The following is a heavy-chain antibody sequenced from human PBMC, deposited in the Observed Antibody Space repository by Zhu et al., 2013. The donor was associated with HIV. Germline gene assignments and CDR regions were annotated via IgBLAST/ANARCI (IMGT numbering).Heavy chain of an antibody. CDR1: GGSFSDFA. CDR2: IIPMFGTT. Sequence: QVQLAQSGAEVKKPGSSVKVSCKASGGSFSDFAFNWVRQAPGQGLEWMGWIIPMFGTTHYAQTLKGRVTLTADESTSTAYMELSSLSSEDTAVYFCARNHYDSGGYFYFQYWGQGTLVIVSS. CDR3: ARNHYDSGGYFYFQY. V-gene: IGHV1-69*12. J-gene: IGHJ1*01. D-gene: IGHD3-22*01.